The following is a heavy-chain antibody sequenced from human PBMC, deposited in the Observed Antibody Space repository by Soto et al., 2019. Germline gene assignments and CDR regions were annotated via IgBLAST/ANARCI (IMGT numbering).Heavy chain of an antibody. CDR2: INAGNGNT. Sequence: ASVKVSCKASGYAFTSYAMHWVRQAPGQRLEWMGWINAGNGNTKYSQRFQGRVTITRDTSASTAYMELSGLRSDDTAVYYCARVRQLVGYFYYYMDVWGKGTTVTVSS. CDR1: GYAFTSYA. J-gene: IGHJ6*03. D-gene: IGHD6-6*01. V-gene: IGHV1-3*01. CDR3: ARVRQLVGYFYYYMDV.